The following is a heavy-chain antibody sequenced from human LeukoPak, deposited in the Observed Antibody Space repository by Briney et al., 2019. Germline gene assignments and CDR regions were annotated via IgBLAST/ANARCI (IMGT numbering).Heavy chain of an antibody. D-gene: IGHD2-2*02. CDR3: ARDYCSSTSCYRAGY. Sequence: GPSVRVSCTASGYTFTGYYMHWVRQAPGQGLEWMGWINPNSGGTNYAQKFQGRVTMTRDTSISTAYMELSRLRSDDTAVYYCARDYCSSTSCYRAGYWGQGTLVTVSS. CDR1: GYTFTGYY. J-gene: IGHJ4*02. V-gene: IGHV1-2*02. CDR2: INPNSGGT.